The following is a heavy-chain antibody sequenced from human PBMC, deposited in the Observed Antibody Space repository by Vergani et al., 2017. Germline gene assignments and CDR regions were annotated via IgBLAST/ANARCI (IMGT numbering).Heavy chain of an antibody. J-gene: IGHJ6*03. Sequence: QVQLQESGPGLVKPSQTLSLTCTVSGGSISSGSYYWSWIRQPAGKGLEWIGRIYTSGSTNYNPSLKSRVTISVDTSKNQFSLKLSSVTAADTAVYYCARDGDYGDYGHYYYMDVWGKGTTVTVSS. CDR1: GGSISSGSYY. D-gene: IGHD4-17*01. V-gene: IGHV4-61*02. CDR2: IYTSGST. CDR3: ARDGDYGDYGHYYYMDV.